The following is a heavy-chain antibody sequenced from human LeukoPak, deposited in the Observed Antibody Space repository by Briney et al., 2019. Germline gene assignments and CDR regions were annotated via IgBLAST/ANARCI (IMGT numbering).Heavy chain of an antibody. CDR3: ARDSFRGFDP. CDR2: IYYSGST. V-gene: IGHV4-39*02. Sequence: SETLSLTCTVSGSSISSSSYYWGWIRQPPGKGLEWIGSIYYSGSTYYNPSLKSRVTISVDTSKNQFSLKLSSVTAADTAVYYCARDSFRGFDPWGQGTLVTVSS. J-gene: IGHJ5*02. CDR1: GSSISSSSYY.